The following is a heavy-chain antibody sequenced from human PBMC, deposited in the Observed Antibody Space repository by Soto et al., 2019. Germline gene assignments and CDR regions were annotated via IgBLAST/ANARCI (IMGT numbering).Heavy chain of an antibody. D-gene: IGHD3-22*01. V-gene: IGHV4-38-2*01. Sequence: SEPLSLTCAVSGYSISSGYYWGWLRQPPGKGLEWIGSIYHGVSTYYNPSLNSRVTLSIDMTNNHVSLILNSVTAADTAVYYCARVGPWVPYYYDSSPYTFENWFDPWGQGTLVTVSS. J-gene: IGHJ5*02. CDR2: IYHGVST. CDR1: GYSISSGYY. CDR3: ARVGPWVPYYYDSSPYTFENWFDP.